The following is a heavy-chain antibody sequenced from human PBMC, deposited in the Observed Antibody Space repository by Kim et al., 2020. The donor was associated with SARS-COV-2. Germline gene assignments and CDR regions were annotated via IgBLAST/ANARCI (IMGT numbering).Heavy chain of an antibody. Sequence: GGSLRLSCAASGFTFSSYSMNWVRQAPGKGLEWVSSISSSSSYIYYADSVKGRFTISRDNAKNSLYLQMNSLRAEDTAVYYCARDQVDILTGYNLYYYYGMDVWGQGTTVTVSS. CDR1: GFTFSSYS. V-gene: IGHV3-21*01. D-gene: IGHD3-9*01. CDR2: ISSSSSYI. CDR3: ARDQVDILTGYNLYYYYGMDV. J-gene: IGHJ6*02.